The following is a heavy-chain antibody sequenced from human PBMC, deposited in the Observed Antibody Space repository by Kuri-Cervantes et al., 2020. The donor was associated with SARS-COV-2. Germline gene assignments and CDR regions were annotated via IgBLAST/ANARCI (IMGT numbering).Heavy chain of an antibody. CDR2: INPNSGGT. V-gene: IGHV1-2*02. CDR1: GYTFTGYY. CDR3: ARAAEDSSGYYYGVYDY. D-gene: IGHD3-22*01. Sequence: ASVNVSCKASGYTFTGYYMHWVRQAPGQGPEWMGWINPNSGGTNYAQKFQGRVTMTRDTSISTAYMELGRLRSDDTAVYYCARAAEDSSGYYYGVYDYWGQGTLVTVSS. J-gene: IGHJ4*02.